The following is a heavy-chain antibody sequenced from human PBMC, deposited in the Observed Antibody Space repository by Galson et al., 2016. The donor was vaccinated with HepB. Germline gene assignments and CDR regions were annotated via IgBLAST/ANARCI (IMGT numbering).Heavy chain of an antibody. D-gene: IGHD1-14*01. CDR1: GFIFSSYG. V-gene: IGHV3-30*03. CDR2: MSFDGTNK. CDR3: TTARTKWDY. Sequence: SLRLSCAASGFIFSSYGMHWVRQAPGKGLEWASGMSFDGTNKYYAGSVKGRFTISRDKSKNTLYLQMNSLKTEDTAVYYCTTARTKWDYWGQGTLVTVSS. J-gene: IGHJ4*02.